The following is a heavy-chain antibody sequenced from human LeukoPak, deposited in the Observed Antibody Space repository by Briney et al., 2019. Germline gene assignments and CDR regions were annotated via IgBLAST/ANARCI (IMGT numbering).Heavy chain of an antibody. V-gene: IGHV4-59*01. J-gene: IGHJ4*02. D-gene: IGHD3-10*01. CDR2: IYYSGST. Sequence: SETLSLTCTVSGGSISSYYWSWIRRPPGKGLEWIGYIYYSGSTNYNPSLKSRVTISVDTSKNQFSLKLSSVTAADTAVYYCARDHGLVLRPFDYWGQGTLVTVSS. CDR3: ARDHGLVLRPFDY. CDR1: GGSISSYY.